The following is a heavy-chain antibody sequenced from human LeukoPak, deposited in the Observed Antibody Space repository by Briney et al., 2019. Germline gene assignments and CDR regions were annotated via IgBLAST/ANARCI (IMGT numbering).Heavy chain of an antibody. D-gene: IGHD6-19*01. Sequence: ASVKVSCKASGGTFSSYAISWVRQAPGQGLEWVGRIIPILGIANYAQKFQGRVTITADKSTSTAYMELSSLRSEDTAVYYCASRIAVAGKGSATDAFDIWGQGTMVTVSS. J-gene: IGHJ3*02. CDR2: IIPILGIA. CDR3: ASRIAVAGKGSATDAFDI. CDR1: GGTFSSYA. V-gene: IGHV1-69*04.